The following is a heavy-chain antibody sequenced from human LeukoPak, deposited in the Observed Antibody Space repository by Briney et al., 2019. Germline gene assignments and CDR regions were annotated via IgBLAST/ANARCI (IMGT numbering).Heavy chain of an antibody. CDR1: GFTFSSYS. V-gene: IGHV3-7*01. J-gene: IGHJ5*02. CDR3: ARDGKERSPKFDP. Sequence: GGPLRLSCAASGFTFSSYSMNWVRQAPGKGLEWVANIKQDGSEKYYVDSVKGRFTISRDNAKNSLYLQMNSLRAEDTAVYYCARDGKERSPKFDPWGQGTLVTVSS. CDR2: IKQDGSEK. D-gene: IGHD1-1*01.